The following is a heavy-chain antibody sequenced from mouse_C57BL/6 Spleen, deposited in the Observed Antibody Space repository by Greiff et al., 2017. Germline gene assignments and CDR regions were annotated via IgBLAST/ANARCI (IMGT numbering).Heavy chain of an antibody. Sequence: DVQLVESEGGLVQPGSSMKLSCTASGFTFSDYYMAWVRQVPEKGLEWVANINYDGSSTYYLDSLKSRFIISRDNAKNILYLQMSSLKSEDTATYYCAREDGYGPFAYWGQGTLVTVSA. V-gene: IGHV5-16*01. CDR2: INYDGSST. D-gene: IGHD2-2*01. CDR3: AREDGYGPFAY. J-gene: IGHJ3*01. CDR1: GFTFSDYY.